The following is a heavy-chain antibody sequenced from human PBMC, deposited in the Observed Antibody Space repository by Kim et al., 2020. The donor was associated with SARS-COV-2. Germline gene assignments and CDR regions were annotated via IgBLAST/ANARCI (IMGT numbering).Heavy chain of an antibody. V-gene: IGHV3-21*01. Sequence: GGSLRLSCAASGFTFSSYSMNWVRQAPGKGLEWVSSISSSSSYIYYADSVKGRFTISRDNAKNSLYLQMNSLRAEDTAVYYCARDPSLRYFDWLSPLGWDAFDVWGKRTMVTVAS. D-gene: IGHD3-9*01. CDR2: ISSSSSYI. J-gene: IGHJ3*01. CDR3: ARDPSLRYFDWLSPLGWDAFDV. CDR1: GFTFSSYS.